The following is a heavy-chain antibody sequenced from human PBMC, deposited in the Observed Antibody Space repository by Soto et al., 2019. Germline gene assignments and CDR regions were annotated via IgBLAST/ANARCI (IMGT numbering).Heavy chain of an antibody. CDR2: IYYSGST. V-gene: IGHV4-39*01. Sequence: QLQLQESGPGLVKPSETLSLTCTVSGGSISSSSYYWGWIRQPPGKGLEWIGSIYYSGSTYYNPSLKSRVTISVDTSKNQFSLKLSSVTGADTAVYYCASQLVIGAYYYYYGMDVWGQGTTVTVSS. CDR1: GGSISSSSYY. J-gene: IGHJ6*02. D-gene: IGHD3-9*01. CDR3: ASQLVIGAYYYYYGMDV.